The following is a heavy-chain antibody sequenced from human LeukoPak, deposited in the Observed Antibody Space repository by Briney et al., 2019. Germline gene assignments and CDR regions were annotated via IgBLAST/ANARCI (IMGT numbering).Heavy chain of an antibody. J-gene: IGHJ4*02. CDR2: IYHSGST. D-gene: IGHD3-22*01. CDR3: PRDILTYYYDSSGYYGAENYFDY. V-gene: IGHV4-38-2*02. Sequence: SETLSLTCTVSGYSISRDYYWGWIRQAPGKGLEWIGSIYHSGSTYYNPSLKSRVTIPVDTSKNQFSLKLSSVTAADTAVYYCPRDILTYYYDSSGYYGAENYFDYWGQGTLVTVSS. CDR1: GYSISRDYY.